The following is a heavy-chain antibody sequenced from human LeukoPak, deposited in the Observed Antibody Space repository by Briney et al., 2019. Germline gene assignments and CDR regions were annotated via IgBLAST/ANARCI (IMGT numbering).Heavy chain of an antibody. CDR2: IFHSGTT. D-gene: IGHD2/OR15-2a*01. V-gene: IGHV4-59*01. CDR3: ARSSSSRFDP. J-gene: IGHJ5*02. Sequence: GSLRLSCAASGFTFSSYAMSWVRQAPGKGLEWIAYIFHSGTTNYNPSLKSRVTISIDTSTNQVSLRLSSVTAADTALYYCARSSSSRFDPWGQGTLVTVFS. CDR1: GFTFSSYA.